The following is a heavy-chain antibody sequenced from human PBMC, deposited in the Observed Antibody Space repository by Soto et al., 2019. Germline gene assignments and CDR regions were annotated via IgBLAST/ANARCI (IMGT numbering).Heavy chain of an antibody. D-gene: IGHD2-2*01. Sequence: ASVKVSCKASGYTFTSYDINWVRQATGQGLEWMGWMNPNSGNTGYAQKFQGRVTMTRNTSISTAYMELSSLRSEDTAVYYCARDRAAMLDYYYYYMDVWGKGTTVTVSS. CDR1: GYTFTSYD. V-gene: IGHV1-8*01. CDR3: ARDRAAMLDYYYYYMDV. CDR2: MNPNSGNT. J-gene: IGHJ6*03.